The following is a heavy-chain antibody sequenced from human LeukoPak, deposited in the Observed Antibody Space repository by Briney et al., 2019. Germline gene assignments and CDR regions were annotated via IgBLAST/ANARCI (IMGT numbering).Heavy chain of an antibody. CDR1: GGSISSSSYY. CDR3: ARSPQQLVLWFDP. D-gene: IGHD6-13*01. Sequence: SETLSLTCTVSGGSISSSSYYWGWIRQPPGKGLEWIGSIYYSGSTYYNPSLKSRVTISVDTSKNQFSLKLSSVTAADTAVYYCARSPQQLVLWFDPWGQGTLVTVSS. J-gene: IGHJ5*02. CDR2: IYYSGST. V-gene: IGHV4-39*01.